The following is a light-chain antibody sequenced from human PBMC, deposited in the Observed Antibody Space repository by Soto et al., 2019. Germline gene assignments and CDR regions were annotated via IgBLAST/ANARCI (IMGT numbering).Light chain of an antibody. CDR2: EVI. V-gene: IGLV2-23*02. CDR1: SSDVGGYNY. J-gene: IGLJ3*02. CDR3: CSYGGSSTWV. Sequence: QSALTQPASVSGSPGQSITISCTATSSDVGGYNYVSWFQQYPGKAPKLMIYEVINRPSGISDRFSGSKSGSTASLTISGLQAEDEADYYCCSYGGSSTWVFGGGTKLTVL.